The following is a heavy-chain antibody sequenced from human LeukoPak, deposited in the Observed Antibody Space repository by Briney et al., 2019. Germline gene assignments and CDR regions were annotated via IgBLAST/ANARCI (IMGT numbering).Heavy chain of an antibody. CDR3: ARGKYSGNHYYYYMDV. V-gene: IGHV3-21*01. D-gene: IGHD1-26*01. J-gene: IGHJ6*03. CDR1: GFTFSSYS. Sequence: GGSLRLSCAASGFTFSSYSMNWVRQAPGKGLEWVSSISSSSSYIYYADSVKGRFTISRDNAKNSLYLQMNSLRAEDTAVYYCARGKYSGNHYYYYMDVWGKGTTVTVSS. CDR2: ISSSSSYI.